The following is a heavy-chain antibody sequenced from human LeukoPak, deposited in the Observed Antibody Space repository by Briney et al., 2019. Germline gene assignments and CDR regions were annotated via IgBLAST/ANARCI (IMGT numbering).Heavy chain of an antibody. CDR2: LNGRGDSP. J-gene: IGHJ4*02. CDR1: GFTFSNYA. CDR3: AKAAYGDSNYFDY. Sequence: GGSLRLSCAASGFTFSNYAMSWVRQAPGKGLEWVSSLNGRGDSPYYADSVKGRFTISRDNSKDTLYLQMNSLRAEDTAVYYCAKAAYGDSNYFDYWGQGTLVTVSS. D-gene: IGHD4-17*01. V-gene: IGHV3-23*01.